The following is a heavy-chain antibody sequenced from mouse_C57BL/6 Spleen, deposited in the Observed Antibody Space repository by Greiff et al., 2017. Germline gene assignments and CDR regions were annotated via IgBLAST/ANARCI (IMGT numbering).Heavy chain of an antibody. D-gene: IGHD4-1*01. CDR2: ISYDGSN. CDR3: ARAGSYYAMDY. J-gene: IGHJ4*01. V-gene: IGHV3-6*01. Sequence: EVKLLESGPGLVKPSQSLSLTCSVTGYSITSGYYWNWIRQFPGNKLEWMGYISYDGSNNYNPSLKNRISITRDTSKNQFFLKLNSVTTEDTATYYCARAGSYYAMDYWGQGTSVT. CDR1: GYSITSGYY.